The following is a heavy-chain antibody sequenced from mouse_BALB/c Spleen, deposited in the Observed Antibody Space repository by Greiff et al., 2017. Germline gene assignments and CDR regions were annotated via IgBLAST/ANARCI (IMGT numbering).Heavy chain of an antibody. D-gene: IGHD1-1*01. CDR1: GFAFSSYD. V-gene: IGHV5-12-1*01. CDR2: ISSGGGST. CDR3: ARQEITTVVEERSFVV. J-gene: IGHJ1*01. Sequence: EVKLVESGGGLVKPGGSLKLSCAASGFAFSSYDMSWVRQTPEKRLEWVAYISSGGGSTYYPDTVKGRFTISRDNAKNTLYLQMSSLKSEDTAMYYCARQEITTVVEERSFVVWGAGTTVTVSS.